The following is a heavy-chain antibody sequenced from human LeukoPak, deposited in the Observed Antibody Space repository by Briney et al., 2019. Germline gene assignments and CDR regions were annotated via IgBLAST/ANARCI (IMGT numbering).Heavy chain of an antibody. CDR3: TRDGSMTYGDYRLFDY. D-gene: IGHD4-17*01. J-gene: IGHJ4*02. CDR2: IRSKAYGGAI. CDR1: GFTFGDYA. Sequence: GGSLRLSCTASGFTFGDYAMNWVRQAPGKGLEWVSFIRSKAYGGAIEYAASVKGRFTISRDDSKTTAYLQMNSLKTKYTAVYYCTRDGSMTYGDYRLFDYWGQGTLVTVSS. V-gene: IGHV3-49*04.